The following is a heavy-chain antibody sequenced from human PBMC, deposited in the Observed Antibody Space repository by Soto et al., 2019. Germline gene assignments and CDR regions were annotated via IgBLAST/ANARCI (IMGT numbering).Heavy chain of an antibody. D-gene: IGHD6-19*01. CDR3: AKDKHNSGWYSFEY. CDR1: GFTFSSYG. J-gene: IGHJ4*02. V-gene: IGHV3-23*01. Sequence: GGSLRLSCAASGFTFSSYGMSWVRQAPGKGLEWVSVISGGGGGTNYADSVKGRFTISRDNSKNTLYLQINSLRAEDTAVYYCAKDKHNSGWYSFEYWGQGTLVTVSS. CDR2: ISGGGGGT.